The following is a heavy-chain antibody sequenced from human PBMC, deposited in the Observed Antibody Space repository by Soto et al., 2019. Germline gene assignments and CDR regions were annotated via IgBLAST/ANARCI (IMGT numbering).Heavy chain of an antibody. CDR1: GDSVSSISAS. CDR3: VRGYSSSFDY. CDR2: TYYRSKWTN. D-gene: IGHD2-15*01. V-gene: IGHV6-1*01. J-gene: IGHJ4*02. Sequence: ISGDSVSSISASWNWIRQSPSRGLEWLGRTYYRSKWTNDYAVSVKSRITINPDTSKNQFSLQLSSVTPEDTAMYYCVRGYSSSFDYWGQGTLVTVSS.